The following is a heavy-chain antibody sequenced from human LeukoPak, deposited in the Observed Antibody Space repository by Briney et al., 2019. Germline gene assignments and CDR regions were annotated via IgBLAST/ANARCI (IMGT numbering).Heavy chain of an antibody. CDR3: ARGTTGDY. V-gene: IGHV3-23*01. Sequence: KGLEWVSAISGSGGSTYYADSVKGRFTISRDNSKSTLYMQMNSLRAEDTAVYYCARGTTGDYWGQGTLVTVSS. CDR2: ISGSGGST. J-gene: IGHJ4*02. D-gene: IGHD1-1*01.